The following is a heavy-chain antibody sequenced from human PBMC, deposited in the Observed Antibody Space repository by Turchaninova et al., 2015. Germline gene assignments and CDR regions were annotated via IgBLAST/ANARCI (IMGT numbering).Heavy chain of an antibody. CDR3: ARSSRHCSGGSCYYFDY. CDR1: GYTLTTYG. V-gene: IGHV7-4-1*02. CDR2: INTDTGDL. D-gene: IGHD2-15*01. Sequence: QVQLVQSGSELKKPGASVRVSCKASGYTLTTYGMNWVRQAPGQGLEWLGWINTDTGDLTCAPDFTGRFFFSLDISVSTAYLQISNLKAEDTAVYYCARSSRHCSGGSCYYFDYWGQGTLVTVSS. J-gene: IGHJ4*02.